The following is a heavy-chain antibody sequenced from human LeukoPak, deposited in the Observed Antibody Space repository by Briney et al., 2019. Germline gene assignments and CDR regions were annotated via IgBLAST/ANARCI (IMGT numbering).Heavy chain of an antibody. Sequence: WGSLRLSCAASGFTFSSYAMHRGRQAPGKGLEGVAVISYDGSNKYYADSVKGRFTISRDNSKNTLYLQMNSLRAEDTAVYYCAKDLHYYDSSGILDYWGQGTLVTVSS. CDR1: GFTFSSYA. CDR3: AKDLHYYDSSGILDY. D-gene: IGHD3-22*01. CDR2: ISYDGSNK. J-gene: IGHJ4*02. V-gene: IGHV3-30-3*01.